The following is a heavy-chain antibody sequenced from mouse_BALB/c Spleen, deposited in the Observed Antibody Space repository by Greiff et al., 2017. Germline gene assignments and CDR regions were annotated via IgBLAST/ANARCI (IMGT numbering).Heavy chain of an antibody. D-gene: IGHD1-1*01. CDR3: AIYGSSSRYAMDY. CDR2: ISSGGST. V-gene: IGHV5-6-5*01. CDR1: GFTFSSYA. J-gene: IGHJ4*01. Sequence: EVKLMESGGGLVKPGGSLKLSCAASGFTFSSYAMSWVRQTPEKRLEWVASISSGGSTYYPDSVKGRFTISRDNARNILYLQMSSLRSEDTAMYYCAIYGSSSRYAMDYWGQGTSVTVSS.